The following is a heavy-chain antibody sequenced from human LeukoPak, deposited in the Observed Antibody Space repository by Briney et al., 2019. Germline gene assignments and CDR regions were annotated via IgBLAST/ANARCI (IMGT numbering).Heavy chain of an antibody. CDR2: IIPVFGTA. D-gene: IGHD6-13*01. V-gene: IGHV1-69*05. J-gene: IGHJ4*02. CDR3: ARVEAAGSLGSGSFDY. CDR1: RGTFSNYA. Sequence: SVKVSCKASRGTFSNYAINWVRQAPGQGLEWVGGIIPVFGTANYAQKFQGRVTITTDESTSTAYMELSSLRSEDTAVYYCARVEAAGSLGSGSFDYWGQGTLVTVSS.